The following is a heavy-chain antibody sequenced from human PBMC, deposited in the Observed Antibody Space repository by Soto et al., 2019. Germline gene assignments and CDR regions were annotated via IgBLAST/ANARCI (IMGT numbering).Heavy chain of an antibody. CDR2: TSYRYKWNN. Sequence: SQTFPLTLVICGDSVSSNSAGWTRIRQSTSRGLEWMGRTSYRYKWNNDYALSVKRRITINPDTPKNQVYLHLYYVTPEDTDVYYCKGITSFRGMDVWGQGTPVT. V-gene: IGHV6-1*01. J-gene: IGHJ6*02. D-gene: IGHD3-10*01. CDR3: KGITSFRGMDV. CDR1: GDSVSSNSAG.